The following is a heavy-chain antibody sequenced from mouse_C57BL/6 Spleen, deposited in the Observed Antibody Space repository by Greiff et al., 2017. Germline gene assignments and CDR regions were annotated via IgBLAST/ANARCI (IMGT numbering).Heavy chain of an antibody. CDR3: ARVLYGYDGDFAY. V-gene: IGHV14-2*01. Sequence: EVKLVESGAELVKPGASVKLSCTASGFNIKDYYMHWVKQRTEQGLEWIGRIDPEDGETNYATKFQGKATITADTSSNTAYLQLSSLTSEDTAVYYCARVLYGYDGDFAYWGQGTLVTVSA. D-gene: IGHD2-2*01. CDR1: GFNIKDYY. CDR2: IDPEDGET. J-gene: IGHJ3*01.